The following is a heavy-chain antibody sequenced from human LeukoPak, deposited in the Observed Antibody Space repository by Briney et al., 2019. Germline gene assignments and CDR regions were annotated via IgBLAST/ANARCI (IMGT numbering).Heavy chain of an antibody. J-gene: IGHJ4*02. V-gene: IGHV4-39*02. CDR1: GDSISRSTYY. CDR2: VYYGRSP. D-gene: IGHD6-25*01. CDR3: ARSSGTGTFSY. Sequence: SETLSLTCTVSGDSISRSTYYWAWIRQPPGKGLEWIGSVYYGRSPYFNPSLESRATISVDTSKNHFSLKMSSVTATDTAVYYCARSSGTGTFSYWGQGTLVTVSS.